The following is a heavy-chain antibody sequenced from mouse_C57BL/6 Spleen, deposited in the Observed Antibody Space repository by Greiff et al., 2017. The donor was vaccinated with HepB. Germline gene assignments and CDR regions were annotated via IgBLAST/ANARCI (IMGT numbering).Heavy chain of an antibody. J-gene: IGHJ4*01. CDR3: ARLRSKDYAMDY. CDR2: IYPGDGDT. V-gene: IGHV1-80*01. D-gene: IGHD1-3*01. CDR1: GYAFSSYW. Sequence: QVQLKQSGAELVKPGASVKISCKASGYAFSSYWMNWVKQRPGKGLEWIGQIYPGDGDTNYNGKFKGKATLTADKSSSTAYMQLSSLTSEDSAVYFCARLRSKDYAMDYWGQGTSVTVSS.